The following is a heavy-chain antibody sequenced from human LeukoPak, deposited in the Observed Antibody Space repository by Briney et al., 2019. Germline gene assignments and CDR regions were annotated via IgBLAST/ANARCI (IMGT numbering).Heavy chain of an antibody. V-gene: IGHV3-7*01. Sequence: GGSLRLSCAASGLTFRSYWMNWVRQTPGKGLEWVASIKPDGSERYYVDPVKGRFTISRDNANNSLYLQMNSLRVEDTAVYYCTRGITTSDYWGQGTLVTVSS. CDR3: TRGITTSDY. D-gene: IGHD1-14*01. CDR1: GLTFRSYW. J-gene: IGHJ4*02. CDR2: IKPDGSER.